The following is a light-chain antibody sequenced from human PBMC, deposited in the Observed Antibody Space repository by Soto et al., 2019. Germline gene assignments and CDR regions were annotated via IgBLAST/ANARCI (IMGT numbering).Light chain of an antibody. V-gene: IGKV3-15*01. CDR2: DAS. CDR3: QQYNNWPPN. Sequence: EVLGTQSPATLSVSPVERATVCFRASESVGRHLAWYHQKPGQAPKLLIFDASTRATGVPARFSGSGSGTEFSLTVSSLQSEDIAVYFCQQYNNWPPNFGQGTRLEIK. J-gene: IGKJ5*01. CDR1: ESVGRH.